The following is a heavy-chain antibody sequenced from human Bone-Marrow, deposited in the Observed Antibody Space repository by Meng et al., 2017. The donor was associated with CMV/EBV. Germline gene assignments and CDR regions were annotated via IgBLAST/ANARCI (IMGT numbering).Heavy chain of an antibody. CDR1: GYRFTNYW. J-gene: IGHJ6*02. CDR2: IYPGDSDT. V-gene: IGHV5-51*01. Sequence: GGSLRLSCKASGYRFTNYWIGWVRQMPGKGLECMGIIYPGDSDTRYSPSFQGQVTISADKYVSTAYLQWTSRKASDTAIYYCARQWSSSWYKLNYYYAMDVWGQGTTVTVSS. D-gene: IGHD6-13*01. CDR3: ARQWSSSWYKLNYYYAMDV.